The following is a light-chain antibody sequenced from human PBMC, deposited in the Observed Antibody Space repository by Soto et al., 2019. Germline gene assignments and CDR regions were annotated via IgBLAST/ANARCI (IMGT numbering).Light chain of an antibody. Sequence: DIQMTQSPSSLSASVGDRVTISCRTSHDIGNYLLWFQQRPGKAPNLLIFAASNLQSGAPSRFSGSGSGTYFTLTISSLQPEDFATYYCQQAHGTFGQGTRLEIK. CDR1: HDIGNY. J-gene: IGKJ5*01. CDR3: QQAHGT. CDR2: AAS. V-gene: IGKV1-39*01.